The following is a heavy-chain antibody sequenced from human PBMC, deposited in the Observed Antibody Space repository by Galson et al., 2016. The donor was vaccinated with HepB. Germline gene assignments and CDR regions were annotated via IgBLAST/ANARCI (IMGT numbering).Heavy chain of an antibody. CDR2: ISGSGGST. Sequence: SLRLSCAASGFTFSSHSMTWVRQALGKGLEWVSVISGSGGSTYYADSVKGRFTISRDNAKKTLYLQMNSMRAEDTAVYYCARSTRGYHDWGQGTLVTASS. J-gene: IGHJ4*02. CDR3: ARSTRGYHD. D-gene: IGHD3-22*01. CDR1: GFTFSSHS. V-gene: IGHV3-23*01.